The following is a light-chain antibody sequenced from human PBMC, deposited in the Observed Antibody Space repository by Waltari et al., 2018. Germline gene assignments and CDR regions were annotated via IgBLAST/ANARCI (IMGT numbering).Light chain of an antibody. Sequence: QPVLTQPPSASASLGASVTLTCTLSSGYSNYKVDWYQQRPGQGPRFVMRLGTGGIVGSKGDGIPDRFSVLGSGLNRYLTIKNIQEEDESDYHCGADHGSGSNFVYVFGTGTKVTVL. CDR3: GADHGSGSNFVYV. CDR1: SGYSNYK. V-gene: IGLV9-49*01. CDR2: LGTGGIVG. J-gene: IGLJ1*01.